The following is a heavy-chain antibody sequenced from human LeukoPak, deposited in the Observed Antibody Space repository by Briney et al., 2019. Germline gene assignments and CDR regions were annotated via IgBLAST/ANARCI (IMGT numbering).Heavy chain of an antibody. CDR1: GGSISSGGYY. CDR3: AREVGRRTTVTTRYFDY. Sequence: SETLSLTCTVSGGSISSGGYYWSWIRQHPGKGLEWIGYIYYSGSTYYNPPLKSRVTISVDTSKNQFSLKLSSVTAADTAVYYCAREVGRRTTVTTRYFDYWGQGTLVTVSS. J-gene: IGHJ4*02. CDR2: IYYSGST. D-gene: IGHD4-17*01. V-gene: IGHV4-31*03.